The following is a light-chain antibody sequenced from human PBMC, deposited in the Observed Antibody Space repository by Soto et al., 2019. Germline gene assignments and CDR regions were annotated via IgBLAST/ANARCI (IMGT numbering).Light chain of an antibody. Sequence: DIHMTQSPSTLSASVGDRVTITCRASHGISNYLAWYQQKPGKVPKLLIYAASTLQSGVPSRFSGSGSGTDFTLTISSLQPEDVATYYCQKYNSAPRTFGQGTKVDIK. J-gene: IGKJ1*01. CDR3: QKYNSAPRT. V-gene: IGKV1-27*01. CDR2: AAS. CDR1: HGISNY.